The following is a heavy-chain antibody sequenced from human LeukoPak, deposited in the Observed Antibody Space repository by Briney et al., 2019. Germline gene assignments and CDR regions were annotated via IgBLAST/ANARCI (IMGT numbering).Heavy chain of an antibody. CDR1: GFTFSSYD. CDR2: IRYNGGFN. Sequence: PGGSLRLSCAASGFTFSSYDMHWVRQAPGKGLECVAFIRYNGGFNYYADSVKGRFTISRDNSKKTVYLQMSSLTIEDTAVYYCAKEPGEGGSAFDYWGQGTLVTVYS. D-gene: IGHD3-16*01. V-gene: IGHV3-30*02. J-gene: IGHJ4*02. CDR3: AKEPGEGGSAFDY.